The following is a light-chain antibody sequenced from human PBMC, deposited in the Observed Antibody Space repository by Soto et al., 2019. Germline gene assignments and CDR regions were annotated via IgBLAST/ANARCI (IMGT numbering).Light chain of an antibody. CDR1: SYDVGAYNY. J-gene: IGLJ3*02. V-gene: IGLV2-14*01. CDR2: EVS. CDR3: NSYTIASTWV. Sequence: QSALTQPASMSGSPGQSITISCTGTSYDVGAYNYVSWYQQHPGKAPKLMISEVSNRPSGISNRFSGSKSGNTASLTISGLQAEDEADYYCNSYTIASTWVFGGGTKLTVL.